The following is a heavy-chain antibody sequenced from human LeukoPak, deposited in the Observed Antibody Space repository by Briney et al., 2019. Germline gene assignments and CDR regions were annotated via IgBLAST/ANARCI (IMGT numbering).Heavy chain of an antibody. Sequence: SETLSLTCAVYGGSFSGYYWGWIRQPPGKGLEWIGIIYYSGSTYSNPSLRSRVTISVDTSKNQFSLKLSSVTAADTAVYYCASFYCSGGSCYQYYYYYYMDVWGKGTTVTISS. D-gene: IGHD2-15*01. CDR2: IYYSGST. CDR3: ASFYCSGGSCYQYYYYYYMDV. CDR1: GGSFSGYY. V-gene: IGHV4-34*01. J-gene: IGHJ6*03.